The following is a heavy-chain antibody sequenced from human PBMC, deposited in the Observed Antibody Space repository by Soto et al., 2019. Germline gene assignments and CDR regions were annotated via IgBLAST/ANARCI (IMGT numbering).Heavy chain of an antibody. CDR1: GGSITSSGYY. D-gene: IGHD2-2*01. J-gene: IGHJ4*02. CDR3: ARGGGSTKVDY. CDR2: TSNSGST. V-gene: IGHV4-31*03. Sequence: QVQLQESGPGLVKPSQTLSLTCTVSGGSITSSGYYWSWIRQHPGEGLEWMGFTSNSGSTSYNPSVKSRVTMSVDTSSTQFSLNLKSVTAADTAFYYCARGGGSTKVDYWGQGTLVTVSP.